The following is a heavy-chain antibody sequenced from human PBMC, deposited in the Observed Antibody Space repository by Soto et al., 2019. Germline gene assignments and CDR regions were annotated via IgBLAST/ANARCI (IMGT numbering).Heavy chain of an antibody. V-gene: IGHV4-61*01. J-gene: IGHJ6*02. CDR1: GGSVSSGSYY. CDR2: IYYSGST. CDR3: ARDRVLVDYYYYGMDV. D-gene: IGHD2-15*01. Sequence: SETLSLTCTVSGGSVSSGSYYWSWIRQPPGKGLEWIGYIYYSGSTNYNPSLKSRVTISVDTSKNQFSLKLSSVTAADTAVYYCARDRVLVDYYYYGMDVWGQGTTVT.